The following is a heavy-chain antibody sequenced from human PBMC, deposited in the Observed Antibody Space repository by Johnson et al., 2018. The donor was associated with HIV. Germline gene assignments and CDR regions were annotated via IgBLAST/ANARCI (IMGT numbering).Heavy chain of an antibody. J-gene: IGHJ3*02. CDR3: ARGRSYSSSWYTPIDAFDI. CDR1: GFTFSSYA. D-gene: IGHD6-13*01. CDR2: IKQDGSEK. Sequence: EQLVESGGGVVQPGRSLRLSCAASGFTFSSYAMNWVRQAPGKGLEWVANIKQDGSEKYYVDSVKGRFTISRDNAKNSLYLQMNSLRAEDTAVYYCARGRSYSSSWYTPIDAFDIWGQGTMVTVSS. V-gene: IGHV3-7*01.